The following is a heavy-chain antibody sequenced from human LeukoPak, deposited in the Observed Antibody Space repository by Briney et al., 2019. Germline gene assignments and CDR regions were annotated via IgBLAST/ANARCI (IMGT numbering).Heavy chain of an antibody. Sequence: KTSETLPLTCTVSGGSISSGSYYWSWIRQPAGKGLEWIGRIYTSGSTNYNPSLKSRVTISVDTSKNQFSLKLSSVTAADTAVYYCARVRWELLYMDVWGKGTTVTVSS. D-gene: IGHD1-26*01. J-gene: IGHJ6*03. CDR2: IYTSGST. CDR3: ARVRWELLYMDV. CDR1: GGSISSGSYY. V-gene: IGHV4-61*02.